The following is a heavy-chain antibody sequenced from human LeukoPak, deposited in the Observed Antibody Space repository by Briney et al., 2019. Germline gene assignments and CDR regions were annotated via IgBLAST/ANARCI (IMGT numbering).Heavy chain of an antibody. J-gene: IGHJ3*02. Sequence: GGSLRLSCAASGFTFSSYGMHWVRQAPGKGLEWVAYIRYDGSNKYYADSVKGRFTISRDNSKNTLYLHVNSLRAEDTAVYYCAKGIVVVITDDAFDIWGQGTMVTVSS. CDR3: AKGIVVVITDDAFDI. CDR2: IRYDGSNK. CDR1: GFTFSSYG. D-gene: IGHD3-22*01. V-gene: IGHV3-30*02.